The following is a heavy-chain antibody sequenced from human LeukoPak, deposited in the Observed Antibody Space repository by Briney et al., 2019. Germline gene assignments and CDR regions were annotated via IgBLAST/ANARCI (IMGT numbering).Heavy chain of an antibody. CDR2: INHSGST. D-gene: IGHD5-12*01. J-gene: IGHJ4*02. CDR1: GGSFSGYY. Sequence: SETLSLTCAVYGGSFSGYYWSWIRQPPGKGLEWIGEINHSGSTNYNPSLKSRVTISVDTSKNQFSLKLSSVTAADTAVYYCAASPRDIVATITKNPFDYWGQGTLVTVSS. CDR3: AASPRDIVATITKNPFDY. V-gene: IGHV4-34*01.